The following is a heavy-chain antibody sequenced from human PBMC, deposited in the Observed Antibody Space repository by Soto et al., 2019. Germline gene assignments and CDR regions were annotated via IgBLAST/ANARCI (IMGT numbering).Heavy chain of an antibody. CDR2: ISSDGDTI. D-gene: IGHD5-12*01. J-gene: IGHJ6*02. V-gene: IGHV3-9*01. Sequence: EVQLIESGGGWVQPGTSLRVSCAASGFTFHEYAMHWVRQAPGKGLEWVSGISSDGDTIAYADSVQGRFTVFRDNAKNALYLHMNSLRAEDTALYYCTKGVYDLIYYFGMDVWGQGTTVTVSS. CDR1: GFTFHEYA. CDR3: TKGVYDLIYYFGMDV.